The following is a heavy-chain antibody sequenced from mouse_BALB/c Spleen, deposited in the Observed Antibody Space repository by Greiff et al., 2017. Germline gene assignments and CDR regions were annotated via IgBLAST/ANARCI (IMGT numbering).Heavy chain of an antibody. D-gene: IGHD2-1*01. J-gene: IGHJ3*01. CDR1: GFTFSSFG. CDR3: ALYGNLAY. CDR2: ISSGSSTI. V-gene: IGHV5-17*02. Sequence: EVHLVESGGGLVQPGGSRKLSCAASGFTFSSFGMHWVRQAPEKGLEWVAYISSGSSTIYYADTVKGRFTISRDNPKNTLFLQMTSLRSEDTAMYYCALYGNLAYWGQGTLVTVSA.